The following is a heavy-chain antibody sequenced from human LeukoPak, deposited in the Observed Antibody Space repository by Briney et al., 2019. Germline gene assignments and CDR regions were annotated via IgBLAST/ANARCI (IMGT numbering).Heavy chain of an antibody. D-gene: IGHD3-22*01. CDR1: GYSFTSYW. Sequence: GGSLKISCKGSGYSFTSYWIGWVRQMPGKGLEWMGIIYPGGSDTRYRPSLQGQVTISADNAISTAYLQLSSLKASDTAVYYCALVRYYYDSSGYIPPHYWGQGTLVTVSS. CDR2: IYPGGSDT. CDR3: ALVRYYYDSSGYIPPHY. J-gene: IGHJ4*02. V-gene: IGHV5-51*01.